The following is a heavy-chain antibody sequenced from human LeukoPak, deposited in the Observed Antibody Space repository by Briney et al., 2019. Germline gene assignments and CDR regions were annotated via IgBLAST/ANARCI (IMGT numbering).Heavy chain of an antibody. CDR1: GFTFSSYA. CDR2: ISGSGGST. J-gene: IGHJ6*02. Sequence: GGSLRLSCAASGFTFSSYAMSWVRQAPGKGLEWVSAISGSGGSTYYADSVKGRFTISRDNSKNTLYLQMNSLRAEDTAVYYCAKKIRYCSGGSCPYGMDVWGQGTTVTVSS. D-gene: IGHD2-15*01. V-gene: IGHV3-23*01. CDR3: AKKIRYCSGGSCPYGMDV.